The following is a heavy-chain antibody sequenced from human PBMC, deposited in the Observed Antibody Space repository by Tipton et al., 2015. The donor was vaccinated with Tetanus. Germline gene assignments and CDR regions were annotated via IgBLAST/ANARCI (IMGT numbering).Heavy chain of an antibody. J-gene: IGHJ6*02. V-gene: IGHV1-8*01. CDR1: GYTSTSYD. D-gene: IGHD2-2*01. Sequence: QSGAEVKKPGASVKVSCKASGYTSTSYDINWVRQATGQGLEWMGWMNPNSGNTGYAQKFQGRVTMTRNTSISTAYMELSSLRSEDTAVYYCASSQLLYDHYYGMDVWGQGTTVTVSS. CDR2: MNPNSGNT. CDR3: ASSQLLYDHYYGMDV.